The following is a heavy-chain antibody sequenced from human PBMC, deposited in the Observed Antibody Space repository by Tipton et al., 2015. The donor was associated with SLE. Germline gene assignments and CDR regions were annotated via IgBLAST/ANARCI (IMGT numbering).Heavy chain of an antibody. Sequence: GSLRLSCAASGFAFDDSTMHWVRQPPGRGLEWVSLITWDGSPTYYADSVKGRFTISRDNSKNSLSLQMNSLRSEDTALYYCAKGGDFGGYYFDSWGQGTLVTVSS. J-gene: IGHJ4*02. V-gene: IGHV3-43*01. CDR1: GFAFDDST. D-gene: IGHD4/OR15-4a*01. CDR2: ITWDGSPT. CDR3: AKGGDFGGYYFDS.